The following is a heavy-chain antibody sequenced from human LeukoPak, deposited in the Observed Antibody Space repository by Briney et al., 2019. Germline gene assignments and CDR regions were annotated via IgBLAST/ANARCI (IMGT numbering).Heavy chain of an antibody. Sequence: PSETLSLTCIVSGDSISNYYWSWIRQPPGKGLEWIGYIYYTGSTRYNPSLNGRVTISVDTSKNHFSLKLSSVTAADTAVYYCARAPFDYWGQGTLVTVSS. V-gene: IGHV4-59*01. CDR1: GDSISNYY. CDR2: IYYTGST. CDR3: ARAPFDY. J-gene: IGHJ4*02.